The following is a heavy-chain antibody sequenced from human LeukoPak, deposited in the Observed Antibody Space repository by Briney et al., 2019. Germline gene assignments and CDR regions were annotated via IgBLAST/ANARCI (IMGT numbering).Heavy chain of an antibody. V-gene: IGHV3-7*01. CDR1: GFAFSSYW. D-gene: IGHD6-19*01. CDR2: IKPDGSGK. J-gene: IGHJ4*02. Sequence: TGGSLRLSCAASGFAFSSYWMTWVRQAPGKGLEWVANIKPDGSGKNYVDSVKGRFTISRDNAKNSLYLQMKGQRVEDTAVYYCSSQPAVLDLDCWGQGTLVTVSS. CDR3: SSQPAVLDLDC.